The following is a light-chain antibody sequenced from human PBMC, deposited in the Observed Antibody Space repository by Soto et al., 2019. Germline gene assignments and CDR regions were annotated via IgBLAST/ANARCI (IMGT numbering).Light chain of an antibody. V-gene: IGKV2-24*01. CDR3: LQATEFPWT. Sequence: DIVMTQTPLSSPVTLGQPASISCRSSQSLVHSNGRTYLGWVHQRPGQPPRLLIYEIFNRFSGVPDRVSGSGAGTDFTLTISRVEAEDVGVYYCLQATEFPWTFGQGTRVEIK. J-gene: IGKJ1*01. CDR1: QSLVHSNGRTY. CDR2: EIF.